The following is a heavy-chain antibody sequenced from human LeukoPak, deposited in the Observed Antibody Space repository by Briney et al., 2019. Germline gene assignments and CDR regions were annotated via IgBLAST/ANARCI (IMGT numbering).Heavy chain of an antibody. Sequence: ASVKVSCKASGYTFTGYYMHWVRQAPGQGLEWMGWINPNSGGTNYAQKFQGRVTMTRDTSISTAYMELSRLRSDDTAVYYCARGQFGITGTLYYYYYMDVWGKGTTVTVSS. CDR3: ARGQFGITGTLYYYYYMDV. V-gene: IGHV1-2*02. D-gene: IGHD1-7*01. J-gene: IGHJ6*03. CDR1: GYTFTGYY. CDR2: INPNSGGT.